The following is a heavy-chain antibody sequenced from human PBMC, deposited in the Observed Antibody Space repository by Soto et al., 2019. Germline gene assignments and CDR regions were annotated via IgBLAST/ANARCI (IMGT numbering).Heavy chain of an antibody. J-gene: IGHJ4*02. D-gene: IGHD5-12*01. V-gene: IGHV4-59*08. CDR3: ARHDYSGYANFDY. CDR2: IYYSGST. CDR1: GGPISRYY. Sequence: PSETLSLTCTVSGGPISRYYWSWIRQPPGKGLEWIGYIYYSGSTNYNPSLKSRVTISVDTSKNQFSLKLSSVTAADTAVYYCARHDYSGYANFDYWGQGTLVTVSS.